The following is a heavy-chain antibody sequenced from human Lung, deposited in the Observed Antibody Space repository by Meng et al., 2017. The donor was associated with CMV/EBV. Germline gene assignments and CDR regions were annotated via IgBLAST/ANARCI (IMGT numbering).Heavy chain of an antibody. D-gene: IGHD3-3*01. CDR1: GYSISSGYY. V-gene: IGHV4-38-2*02. CDR3: ARGRYDFWSGYYRGYFDY. Sequence: SETLSLXCTVSGYSISSGYYWGWIRQPPGKGLEWIGSIYHSGSTYYNPSLKSRVTISVDTSKNQFSLKLSSVTAADTAVYYCARGRYDFWSGYYRGYFDYWGQGXLVTVSS. CDR2: IYHSGST. J-gene: IGHJ4*02.